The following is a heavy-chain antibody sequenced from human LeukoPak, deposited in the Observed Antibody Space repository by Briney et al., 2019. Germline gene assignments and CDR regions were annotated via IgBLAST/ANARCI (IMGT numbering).Heavy chain of an antibody. J-gene: IGHJ6*04. CDR1: GGSFSGYY. Sequence: SETLSLTCAVYGGSFSGYYWSWIRQPPGKGLEWIGEINHSGSTNYSPSLKSRVTISVDTSKNQFSLKLSSVTAADTAVYYCARADIVVVPAAENYGMDVWGKGTTVTVSS. V-gene: IGHV4-34*01. CDR2: INHSGST. D-gene: IGHD2-2*01. CDR3: ARADIVVVPAAENYGMDV.